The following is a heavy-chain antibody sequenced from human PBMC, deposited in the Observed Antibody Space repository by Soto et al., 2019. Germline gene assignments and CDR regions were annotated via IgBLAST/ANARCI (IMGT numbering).Heavy chain of an antibody. CDR3: ARGLIVGASYYYYGMDV. Sequence: SETLSLTCAVSGGSISSSNWWSWVRQPPGKGLEWIGEIYHSGSTNYNPSLKSRVTISVDKSKNQFSLKLSSVTAADTAVYYCARGLIVGASYYYYGMDVRGQRTTVTVS. CDR1: GGSISSSNW. D-gene: IGHD1-26*01. V-gene: IGHV4-4*02. CDR2: IYHSGST. J-gene: IGHJ6*02.